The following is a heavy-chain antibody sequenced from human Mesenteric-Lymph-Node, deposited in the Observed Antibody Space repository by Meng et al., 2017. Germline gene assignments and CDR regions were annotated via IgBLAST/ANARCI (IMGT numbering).Heavy chain of an antibody. CDR3: ARDMYGDDVRYFHH. V-gene: IGHV1-18*01. J-gene: IGHJ1*01. D-gene: IGHD4-17*01. Sequence: VQGVQSGARGEKPGASVKVTCKGAGYSFTRIRISWVRLAPGQGLVWMGWISAYNGNTNYAQKLLGRATMTTDTSTSTAYMELRSLRSDDTAVYYCARDMYGDDVRYFHHWGQGTLVTVSS. CDR1: GYSFTRIR. CDR2: ISAYNGNT.